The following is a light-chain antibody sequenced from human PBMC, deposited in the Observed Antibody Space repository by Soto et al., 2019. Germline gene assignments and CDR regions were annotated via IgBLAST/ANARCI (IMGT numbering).Light chain of an antibody. J-gene: IGKJ2*01. CDR3: QQYHGYSVT. CDR1: QSISSW. CDR2: DAS. Sequence: DIQMTQSPSTLSASVGDRVTITCRASQSISSWLAWYQQKPGKAPKLLIYDASRLESGVPSRFSGSGSGTEFTLTITSLQPDDCATYYWQQYHGYSVTFGQGTKLEIK. V-gene: IGKV1-5*01.